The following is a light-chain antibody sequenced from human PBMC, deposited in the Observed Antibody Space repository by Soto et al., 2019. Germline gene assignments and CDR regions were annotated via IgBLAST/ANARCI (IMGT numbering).Light chain of an antibody. V-gene: IGLV2-11*01. CDR2: DVT. CDR3: CSYAGSYTYV. CDR1: SSDVGGYNY. J-gene: IGLJ1*01. Sequence: QSVLTQPRSVSGSPGQSVTISCTGTSSDVGGYNYVSWYQQYPGKAPKLMVSDVTKRPSGVPDRFSGSKSGNTASLTISGLLAEDEAGYYCCSYAGSYTYVFGTGTKVTVL.